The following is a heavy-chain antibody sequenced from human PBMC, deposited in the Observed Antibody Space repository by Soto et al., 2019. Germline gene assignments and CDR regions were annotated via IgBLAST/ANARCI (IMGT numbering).Heavy chain of an antibody. D-gene: IGHD5-18*01. Sequence: ASVKVSCKASGYTFTKNDVTWVLQATGQGLEWMGWMNPGSGDTGYAQKFQGRVTMTRNISIATAYMELSSLRSEDTAIYYCARMASFGSLNWFDPWGQGTLVTVSS. CDR3: ARMASFGSLNWFDP. V-gene: IGHV1-8*01. CDR1: GYTFTKND. J-gene: IGHJ5*02. CDR2: MNPGSGDT.